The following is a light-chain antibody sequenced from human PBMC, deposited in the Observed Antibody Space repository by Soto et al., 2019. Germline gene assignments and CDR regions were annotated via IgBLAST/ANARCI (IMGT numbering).Light chain of an antibody. CDR1: SSKIGATYD. CDR2: GNS. CDR3: QSYDSSLSAHYV. V-gene: IGLV1-40*01. J-gene: IGLJ1*01. Sequence: SVLTQPPSVSGAPGQRGTISCTGSSSKIGATYDLQWYQQLPGTAPKLLIYGNSNRPSGVPDRFSGSKSGTSASLAITGLQADDEADYYCQSYDSSLSAHYVFGTGTKVTVL.